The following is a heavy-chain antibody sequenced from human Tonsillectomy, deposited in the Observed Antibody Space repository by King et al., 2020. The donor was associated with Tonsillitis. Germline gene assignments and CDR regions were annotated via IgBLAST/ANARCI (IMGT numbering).Heavy chain of an antibody. V-gene: IGHV6-1*01. CDR1: GDSVSSNSAA. J-gene: IGHJ3*02. D-gene: IGHD5-24*01. CDR3: ARNLGDGYSWDGFGI. Sequence: QLQXSGPGLVKPSQTLSLTCAISGDSVSSNSAAWNWIRQSPSRGLEWLGRTYYRSKGNNDYAVSVKSRIIINPDTSKNQFSLQLNSVTPEDTAVYYCARNLGDGYSWDGFGIWGQGTMVTVSS. CDR2: TYYRSKGNN.